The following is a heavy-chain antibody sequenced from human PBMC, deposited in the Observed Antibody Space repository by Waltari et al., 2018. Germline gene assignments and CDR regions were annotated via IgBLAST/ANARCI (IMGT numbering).Heavy chain of an antibody. Sequence: EVPLVESGGGLVQPGGSLRLSCAAYGFTFSGYWMHWVRQAPGKGLVWVSRINGDGRNTNYADSVKGRFTISRDNAKNTLYLQMNSLRAEDTAVYYCVRGGGTYGDWDYWGLGTLVTVSS. D-gene: IGHD4-17*01. V-gene: IGHV3-74*01. CDR1: GFTFSGYW. CDR2: INGDGRNT. J-gene: IGHJ4*02. CDR3: VRGGGTYGDWDY.